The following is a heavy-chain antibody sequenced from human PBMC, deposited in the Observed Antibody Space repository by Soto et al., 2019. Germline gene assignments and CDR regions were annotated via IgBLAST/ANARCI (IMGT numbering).Heavy chain of an antibody. CDR2: IYYSGST. Sequence: ETLSLTCTVSGGSISSYYWSWIRQPPGKGLEWIGYIYYSGSTNYNPSLKSRVTISVDTSKNQFSLKLSSVTAADTAVYYCARGVVPAATFDYWGQGTLVTVSS. J-gene: IGHJ4*02. D-gene: IGHD2-2*01. CDR1: GGSISSYY. CDR3: ARGVVPAATFDY. V-gene: IGHV4-59*01.